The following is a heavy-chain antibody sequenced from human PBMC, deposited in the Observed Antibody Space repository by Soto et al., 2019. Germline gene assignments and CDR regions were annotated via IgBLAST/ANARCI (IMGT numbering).Heavy chain of an antibody. J-gene: IGHJ4*02. CDR2: ISSDGSNK. V-gene: IGHV3-30*18. CDR1: GFTFSSYG. D-gene: IGHD5-18*01. CDR3: AKGGLVDTAMID. Sequence: QVQLVESGGGVVQPRRSLRLSCAASGFTFSSYGMHWVRQAPCKGLEWVAVISSDGSNKSYAESVKGRFTISRDNSKHTLYLQMNSLRAEDTAVYYCAKGGLVDTAMIDWGQGTLVTVSS.